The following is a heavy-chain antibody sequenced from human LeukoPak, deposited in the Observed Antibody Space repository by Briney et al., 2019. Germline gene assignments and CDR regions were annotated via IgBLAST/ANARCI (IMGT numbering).Heavy chain of an antibody. CDR1: GFTFSSYE. CDR2: ISTSSSTI. Sequence: GGSLRLSCAASGFTFSSYEMNWVRQAPGKGLEWVSYISTSSSTIYYADSVKGRFTISRDDAKNSLFLQMNSLRDEDTAVYYCARGYCSSTSCPRHHFDYWGQGTLVTVSS. CDR3: ARGYCSSTSCPRHHFDY. J-gene: IGHJ4*02. D-gene: IGHD2-2*01. V-gene: IGHV3-48*02.